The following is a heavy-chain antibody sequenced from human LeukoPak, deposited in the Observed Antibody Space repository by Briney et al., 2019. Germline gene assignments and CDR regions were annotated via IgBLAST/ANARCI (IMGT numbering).Heavy chain of an antibody. J-gene: IGHJ4*02. Sequence: SETLSLTCTVSGGSLSSGSYYWSWLRQPAGKGLEWIGRIYTSGSTNYNPSLKSRVTISVDTSKNQFSLKLSSVTAADTAVYYCARVSSIAVAGETDYWGQGTLVTVSS. CDR3: ARVSSIAVAGETDY. D-gene: IGHD6-19*01. CDR1: GGSLSSGSYY. V-gene: IGHV4-61*02. CDR2: IYTSGST.